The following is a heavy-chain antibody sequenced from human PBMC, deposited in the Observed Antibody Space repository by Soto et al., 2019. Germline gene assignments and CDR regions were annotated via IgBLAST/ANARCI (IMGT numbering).Heavy chain of an antibody. V-gene: IGHV3-74*01. D-gene: IGHD4-4*01. J-gene: IGHJ3*02. Sequence: EVQLVESGGGLVQPGGSLRLSCAASGFTFSSYWMHWVRQAPGKGLVWVSRINSDGSSTTYADSVKGRFTISRDNAKNTLYLQMNSLRVEYTAVYHCAKADYRARGAFDIWGQGTMVTVPS. CDR1: GFTFSSYW. CDR3: AKADYRARGAFDI. CDR2: INSDGSST.